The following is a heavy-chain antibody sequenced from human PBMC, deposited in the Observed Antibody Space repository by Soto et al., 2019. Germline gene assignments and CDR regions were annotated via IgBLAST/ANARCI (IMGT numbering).Heavy chain of an antibody. Sequence: QVQLVQSGAEVKKPGSSVKVSCKASGGTFSSYTISWVRQAPGQGLEWMGRIIPILGIANYAQKFQGRVTITADKSTRTAYMELSSLRSEDTAVYYCARVYCSSTSCYGLDYWGQGTLVTVSS. J-gene: IGHJ4*02. D-gene: IGHD2-2*01. CDR1: GGTFSSYT. CDR3: ARVYCSSTSCYGLDY. CDR2: IIPILGIA. V-gene: IGHV1-69*02.